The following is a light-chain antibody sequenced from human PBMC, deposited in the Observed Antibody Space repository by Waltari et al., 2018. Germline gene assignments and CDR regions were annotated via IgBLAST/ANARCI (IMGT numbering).Light chain of an antibody. CDR2: GAS. Sequence: EIVLTQSPGTLSLSPGDRATLSCRASQSVSRYLAWYQQKPGQAPRLLIYGASTRAAGIPDRFSGSGSGTDFSLTISRLEAEDFAVYYCQHHVRLPATFGQGTKVEIK. V-gene: IGKV3-20*01. CDR1: QSVSRY. CDR3: QHHVRLPAT. J-gene: IGKJ1*01.